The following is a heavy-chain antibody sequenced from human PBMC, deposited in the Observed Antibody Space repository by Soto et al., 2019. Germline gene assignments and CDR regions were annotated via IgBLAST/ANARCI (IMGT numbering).Heavy chain of an antibody. D-gene: IGHD3-22*01. CDR1: GYRFTSYG. CDR2: ISAYDDNT. J-gene: IGHJ6*02. CDR3: ARGGYYDSSGSRNYHYYGMNV. V-gene: IGHV1-18*01. Sequence: ASVKVSCTASGYRFTSYGISWVRQAPGQGLEWLGWISAYDDNTKYAQTLQGRVSMSTDTSTNTAYMELRSLRSDDTAMYYCARGGYYDSSGSRNYHYYGMNVWGQGTTVTVSS.